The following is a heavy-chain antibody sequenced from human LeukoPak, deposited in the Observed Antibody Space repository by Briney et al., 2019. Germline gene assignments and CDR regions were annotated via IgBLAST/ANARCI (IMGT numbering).Heavy chain of an antibody. CDR2: INHSGST. D-gene: IGHD3-10*01. CDR1: GGSFSGYY. Sequence: SETLSLTCAVYGGSFSGYYWSWIRQPPGKGLEWIGEINHSGSTNYNPSLKSRVTISVDTSKNQFSLKLRSVTAADTAVYYCARKSGDSGSDAFEIWGQGTMITVSS. V-gene: IGHV4-34*01. CDR3: ARKSGDSGSDAFEI. J-gene: IGHJ3*02.